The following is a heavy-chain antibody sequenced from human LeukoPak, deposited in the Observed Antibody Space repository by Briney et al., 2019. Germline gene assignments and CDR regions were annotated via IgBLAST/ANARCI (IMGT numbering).Heavy chain of an antibody. CDR1: GFTFDDYA. J-gene: IGHJ4*02. Sequence: GRSLRLSCAASGFTFDDYAMHWVRHAPGKGLEWVSGISWNSGSIGYADSVKGRFTISRDNAKNSLYLQMNSLRAEDTALYYCAKDRAYSSSHFDYWGQGTLVTVSS. V-gene: IGHV3-9*01. CDR3: AKDRAYSSSHFDY. CDR2: ISWNSGSI. D-gene: IGHD6-13*01.